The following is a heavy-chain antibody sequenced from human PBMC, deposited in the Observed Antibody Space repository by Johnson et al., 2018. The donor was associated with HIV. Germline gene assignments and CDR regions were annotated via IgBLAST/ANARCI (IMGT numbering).Heavy chain of an antibody. V-gene: IGHV3-66*01. CDR1: GLPVRSNY. J-gene: IGHJ3*02. D-gene: IGHD5-24*01. CDR3: ARACRDGYTCDAFDI. CDR2: FFSGGTT. Sequence: VPLVESGGGLVQPGGSLRLACAASGLPVRSNYMSWVRQAPGKGLEWVSVFFSGGTTYYANSVNGSFTLPSDNSKNTLFLQMNSLRADDTALYYCARACRDGYTCDAFDIWGQGTMVTVSS.